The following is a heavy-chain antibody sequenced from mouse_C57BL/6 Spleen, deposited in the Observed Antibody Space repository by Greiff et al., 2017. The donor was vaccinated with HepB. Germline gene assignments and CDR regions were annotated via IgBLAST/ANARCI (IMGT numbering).Heavy chain of an antibody. CDR2: ISSGGSYT. J-gene: IGHJ2*01. CDR3: AIYVTTYYFDY. CDR1: GFTFCSYG. Sequence: EVQLVESGGDLVKPGGSLKLSCAASGFTFCSYGMSWVRQTPDKRLEWVATISSGGSYTYYPDSVKGRFTISRDKAKITPYLQMSSLKSEDTALYDCAIYVTTYYFDYWGQGTTLTVSS. D-gene: IGHD2-3*01. V-gene: IGHV5-6*01.